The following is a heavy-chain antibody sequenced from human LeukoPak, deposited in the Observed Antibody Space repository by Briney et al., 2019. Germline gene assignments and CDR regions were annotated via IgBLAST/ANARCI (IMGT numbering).Heavy chain of an antibody. CDR2: IIPIFGTA. V-gene: IGHV1-69*13. D-gene: IGHD1-1*01. J-gene: IGHJ5*01. Sequence: GASVKVSCKASGGTFSSYAISWVRQAPGQGLEGMGGIIPIFGTANYAQKFQGRVTITADESTSTAYMELRSLRSDDTAVYYCARDLLHGTGNWFDSWGQGTLVTVSS. CDR1: GGTFSSYA. CDR3: ARDLLHGTGNWFDS.